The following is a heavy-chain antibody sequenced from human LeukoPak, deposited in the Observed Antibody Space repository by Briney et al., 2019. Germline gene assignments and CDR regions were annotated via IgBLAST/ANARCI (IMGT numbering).Heavy chain of an antibody. CDR1: GGSFSSYY. CDR3: ARSYCGGDCSDAFDI. Sequence: PSETLSLTCAVYGGSFSSYYWSWIRQPPGKGLEWIGYIYYSGSTNYNPSLKSRVTISVDTSKNQFSLKLSSVTAADTAVYYCARSYCGGDCSDAFDIWGQGTMVTVSS. D-gene: IGHD2-21*02. CDR2: IYYSGST. V-gene: IGHV4-59*01. J-gene: IGHJ3*02.